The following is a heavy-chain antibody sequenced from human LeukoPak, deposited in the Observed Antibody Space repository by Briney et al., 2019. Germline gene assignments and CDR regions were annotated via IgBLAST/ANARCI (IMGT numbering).Heavy chain of an antibody. Sequence: ASVKVSCKASGYTFTGYYMHWVRQAPGQGLGWMGWINPNSGGTNYAQKFQGRVTMTRDTSISTAYMELSRLRSDDTAVYYCARGRRYFDWLSDFDYWGQGTLVTVSS. D-gene: IGHD3-9*01. CDR1: GYTFTGYY. V-gene: IGHV1-2*02. CDR2: INPNSGGT. J-gene: IGHJ4*02. CDR3: ARGRRYFDWLSDFDY.